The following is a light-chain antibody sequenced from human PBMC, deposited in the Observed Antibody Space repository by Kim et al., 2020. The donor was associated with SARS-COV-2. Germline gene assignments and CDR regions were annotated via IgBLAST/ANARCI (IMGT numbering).Light chain of an antibody. CDR2: GKN. CDR3: NSRDSSGNPVV. CDR1: SLRSYY. J-gene: IGLJ2*01. Sequence: ALGQTVRITGKRDSLRSYYASWYQQKPGQAPVLVIYGKNNRPSGIPDRFSGSSSGNTASLTITGAQAEDEADYYCNSRDSSGNPVVFGGGTQLTVL. V-gene: IGLV3-19*01.